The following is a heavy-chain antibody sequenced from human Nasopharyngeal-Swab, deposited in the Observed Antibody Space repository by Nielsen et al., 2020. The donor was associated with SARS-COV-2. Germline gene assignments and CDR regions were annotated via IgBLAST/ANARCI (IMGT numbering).Heavy chain of an antibody. D-gene: IGHD3-10*01. V-gene: IGHV3-30-3*01. Sequence: VRQAPGKGLEWVAVISYDGSNKYYADSVKGRFTISRDNSKNTLYLQMSSLRAEDTAVYYCARGPGDGMDVWGQGTTVTVSS. J-gene: IGHJ6*02. CDR2: ISYDGSNK. CDR3: ARGPGDGMDV.